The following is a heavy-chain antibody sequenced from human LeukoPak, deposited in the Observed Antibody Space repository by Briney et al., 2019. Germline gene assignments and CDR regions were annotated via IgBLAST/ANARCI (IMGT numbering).Heavy chain of an antibody. CDR1: GYTFTRYG. CDR3: ASGIIVVANDAFDI. D-gene: IGHD3-22*01. Sequence: SVKVSCKASGYTFTRYGISWVRQAPGQGLEWMGGIIPIFGTANYAQKFQGRVTITADKSTSTAYMELSSLRSEDTAVYYCASGIIVVANDAFDIWGQGTMVTVSS. V-gene: IGHV1-69*06. J-gene: IGHJ3*02. CDR2: IIPIFGTA.